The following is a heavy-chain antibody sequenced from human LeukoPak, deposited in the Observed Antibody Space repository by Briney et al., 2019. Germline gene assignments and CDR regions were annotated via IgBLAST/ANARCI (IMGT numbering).Heavy chain of an antibody. J-gene: IGHJ1*01. Sequence: PGGSLRLSCAASGFTFSSYAMHWVRQAPGKGLEWVAVIWYDGSKKYYTDSVKGRFTISRDNSKNMLYLQMNSLRAEDSAVYYCAKDYYYDSTGYNYVGYFHHWGQGTLVTVSS. CDR3: AKDYYYDSTGYNYVGYFHH. D-gene: IGHD3-22*01. CDR2: IWYDGSKK. CDR1: GFTFSSYA. V-gene: IGHV3-33*06.